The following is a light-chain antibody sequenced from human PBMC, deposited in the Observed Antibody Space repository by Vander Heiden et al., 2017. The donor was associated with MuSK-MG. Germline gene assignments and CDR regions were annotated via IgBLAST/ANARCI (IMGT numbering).Light chain of an antibody. J-gene: IGKJ3*01. CDR2: AAS. Sequence: DIQMTQSPSSLSASVGDRVTITCRANQSITTYLNWYQQKPGKPPTVLIYAASSLRSGVPSRFSGSGSGTDFTLTISSLQPEDFATYYCQESDNMPFAFGPGTKVDIK. CDR3: QESDNMPFA. V-gene: IGKV1-39*01. CDR1: QSITTY.